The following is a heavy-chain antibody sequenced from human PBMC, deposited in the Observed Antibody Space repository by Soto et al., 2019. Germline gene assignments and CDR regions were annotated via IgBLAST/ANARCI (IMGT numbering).Heavy chain of an antibody. CDR1: GCSIGSSSYF. V-gene: IGHV4-39*01. CDR2: MYYSGTT. Sequence: SETLSLTCTVSGCSIGSSSYFWGWILQPPGKGLEWIGSMYYSGTTYYNPSLKSRVTISVDTSKNQFSLKLSSVTAADTAVYYCASLVERTIRSLNWFDPCGQENLLTVAS. J-gene: IGHJ5*02. CDR3: ASLVERTIRSLNWFDP. D-gene: IGHD2-21*01.